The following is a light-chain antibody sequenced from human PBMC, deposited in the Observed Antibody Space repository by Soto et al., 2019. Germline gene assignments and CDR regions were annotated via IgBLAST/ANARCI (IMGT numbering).Light chain of an antibody. CDR1: QTISTY. CDR3: QQSFSTPRT. Sequence: DIQMTQSPSPLSASVGDRVTITCRASQTISTYLNWYQQKPGKAPKLLIYGASSLQSGVPSRFSGSGSGTDFTLTISSLQSEDFGTYYCQQSFSTPRTFGQGTKVEIK. J-gene: IGKJ1*01. V-gene: IGKV1-39*01. CDR2: GAS.